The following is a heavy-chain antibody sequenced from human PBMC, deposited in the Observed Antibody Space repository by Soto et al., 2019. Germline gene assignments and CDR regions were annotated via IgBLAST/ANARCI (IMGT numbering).Heavy chain of an antibody. Sequence: QVQLQESGPGLVKPSQTLSLTCTVSGGSIGSGGYYWSWIRQHPGKGLEFIGYIFSSGGTYYNPYHKSRVTISVDTSQNQLSVMMRSVCSAYTELYSCERLWTGYYIASPTSFDYWGQGTLVTVSS. D-gene: IGHD3-9*01. J-gene: IGHJ4*02. CDR1: GGSIGSGGYY. V-gene: IGHV4-31*03. CDR3: ERLWTGYYIASPTSFDY. CDR2: IFSSGGT.